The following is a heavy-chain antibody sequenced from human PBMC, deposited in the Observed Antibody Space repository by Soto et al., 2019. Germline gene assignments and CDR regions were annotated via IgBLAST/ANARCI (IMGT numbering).Heavy chain of an antibody. Sequence: XSGKVSCKASVYSFTSYGISWVRQAPGQGPEWMGWISGHNGNTNHPQSLQGRVTMTTDTSRNTAYMELRSLRSDDTAVYYCARHRFNYYDDTVYYYFDYWGQGPLVTVSS. CDR3: ARHRFNYYDDTVYYYFDY. CDR2: ISGHNGNT. J-gene: IGHJ4*02. D-gene: IGHD3-22*01. V-gene: IGHV1-18*04. CDR1: VYSFTSYG.